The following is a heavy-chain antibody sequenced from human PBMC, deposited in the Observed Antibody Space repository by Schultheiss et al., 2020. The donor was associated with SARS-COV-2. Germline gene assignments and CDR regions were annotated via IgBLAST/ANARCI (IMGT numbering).Heavy chain of an antibody. CDR1: GGSISSGGYY. J-gene: IGHJ5*02. Sequence: SQTLSLTCTVSGGSISSGGYYWSWIRQPPGKGLEWIGYIYYSGTTKYNPSLKSRVTISVDTSKNQISLKVSSVTAADTAVYYCARDTNLARGWFDPWGQGTLVTVSS. V-gene: IGHV4-61*08. CDR2: IYYSGTT. D-gene: IGHD1-14*01. CDR3: ARDTNLARGWFDP.